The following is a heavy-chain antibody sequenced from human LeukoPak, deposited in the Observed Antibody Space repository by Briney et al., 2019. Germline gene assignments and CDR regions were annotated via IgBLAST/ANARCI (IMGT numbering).Heavy chain of an antibody. CDR3: AGELKKGYFDP. V-gene: IGHV1-46*01. CDR1: GYTFTSSF. D-gene: IGHD2-8*01. J-gene: IGHJ4*02. Sequence: ASVKVSCKAPGYTFTSSFIHWARQAPGQGPEWLGAINPSGGATTYLQKFQGRVIMTSDTSTATVYMQLSSLTFEDTAVYYCAGELKKGYFDPWGQGTLITVS. CDR2: INPSGGAT.